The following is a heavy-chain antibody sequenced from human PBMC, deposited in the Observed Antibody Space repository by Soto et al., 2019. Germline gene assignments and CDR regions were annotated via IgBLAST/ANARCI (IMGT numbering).Heavy chain of an antibody. CDR2: IYSSGST. J-gene: IGHJ4*02. D-gene: IGHD6-25*01. CDR3: PRLNSGLYRSVHS. Sequence: QVQLEASGPGLVKPSQTLSLTCSVSGGSIRSGGYFWTWIRQHPGKGLEYIGHIYSSGSTYYNPSLRSRLTMSLDTSKNQCSLTLTSLTAADTALDFCPRLNSGLYRSVHSWGQGALVPVSS. CDR1: GGSIRSGGYF. V-gene: IGHV4-31*03.